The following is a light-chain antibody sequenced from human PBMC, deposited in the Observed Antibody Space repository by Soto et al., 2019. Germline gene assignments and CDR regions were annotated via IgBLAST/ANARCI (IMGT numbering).Light chain of an antibody. CDR2: GAS. CDR3: HQYGSIPWT. V-gene: IGKV3-20*01. J-gene: IGKJ1*01. CDR1: QSVSSSY. Sequence: EIVLTQFPGTLSLSPGERATLSCRASQSVSSSYLAWYQQKPGQAPRLLIYGASSRATGIPDRFTGSGSGTDFTLTISRLEPEEFAVYYCHQYGSIPWTFGQGTKVEIK.